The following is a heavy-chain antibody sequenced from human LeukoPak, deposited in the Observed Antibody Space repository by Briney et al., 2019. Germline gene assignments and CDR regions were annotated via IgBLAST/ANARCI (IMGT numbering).Heavy chain of an antibody. V-gene: IGHV1-46*01. CDR3: ARDLLGVGALGY. CDR1: GYTFTSYY. CDR2: INPSGGST. Sequence: GASVKVSCKASGYTFTSYYMHWVRQAPGQGLEWMGIINPSGGSTSYAQKFQGRVTMTRDTSTSTVYMELSSLRSEDTVVYYCARDLLGVGALGYWGQGTLVTVSS. J-gene: IGHJ4*02. D-gene: IGHD1-26*01.